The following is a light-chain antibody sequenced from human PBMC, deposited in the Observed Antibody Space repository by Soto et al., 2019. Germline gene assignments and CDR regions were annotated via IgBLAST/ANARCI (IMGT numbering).Light chain of an antibody. Sequence: DIQMTQSPSTLSASVGDRVTITCRASQSISSWLAWYQQKPGKAPKLLIYKASSLESGVPSRFSGSGSGTEFTLTISSLQPDDFAGYYCQQYNSYSGTFGQGTKVDI. J-gene: IGKJ1*01. V-gene: IGKV1-5*03. CDR1: QSISSW. CDR3: QQYNSYSGT. CDR2: KAS.